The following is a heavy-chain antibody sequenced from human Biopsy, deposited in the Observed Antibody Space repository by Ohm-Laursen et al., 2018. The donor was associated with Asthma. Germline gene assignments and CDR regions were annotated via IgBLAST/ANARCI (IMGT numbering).Heavy chain of an antibody. J-gene: IGHJ4*02. V-gene: IGHV4-61*01. CDR1: GGSGSSDKYY. CDR2: IFYSGAT. D-gene: IGHD5-12*01. Sequence: PSETLSLTCSGSGGSGSSDKYYWSWIRQPPGKGLEWIAYIFYSGATNYNPALKSRVAQSIDTSKSQLSLRLNSLSAADTAVYYCARGTIVAGIDYWGRGTLVTVSS. CDR3: ARGTIVAGIDY.